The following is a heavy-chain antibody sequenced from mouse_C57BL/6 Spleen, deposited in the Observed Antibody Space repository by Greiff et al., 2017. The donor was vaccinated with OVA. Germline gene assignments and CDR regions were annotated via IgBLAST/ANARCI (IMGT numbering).Heavy chain of an antibody. CDR2: IDPANGNT. V-gene: IGHV14-3*01. Sequence: VQLKESVAELVRPGASVKLSCTASGFNIKNTYMHWVKQRPEQGLEWIGRIDPANGNTKYAPKFQGKATITADTSSNTAYLQLSSLTSEDTAIYYCARGTTVVAPYYAMDYWGQGTSVTVSS. CDR3: ARGTTVVAPYYAMDY. CDR1: GFNIKNTY. D-gene: IGHD1-1*01. J-gene: IGHJ4*01.